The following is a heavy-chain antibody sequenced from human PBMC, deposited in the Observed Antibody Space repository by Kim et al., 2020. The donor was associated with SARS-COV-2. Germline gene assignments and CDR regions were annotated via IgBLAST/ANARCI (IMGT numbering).Heavy chain of an antibody. Sequence: ASVKVSCKVSGYTLTELSMHWVRQAPGKGLEWMGGFDPEDGETIYAQKFQGRVTMTEDTSTDTAYMELSSLRSEDTAVYYCATGVVNTYYYYYYMDVWGKGTTVTVSS. V-gene: IGHV1-24*01. D-gene: IGHD3-3*01. CDR1: GYTLTELS. J-gene: IGHJ6*03. CDR3: ATGVVNTYYYYYYMDV. CDR2: FDPEDGET.